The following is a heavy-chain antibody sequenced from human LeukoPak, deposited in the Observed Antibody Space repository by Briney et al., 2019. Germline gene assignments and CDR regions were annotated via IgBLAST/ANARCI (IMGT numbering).Heavy chain of an antibody. V-gene: IGHV3-33*01. CDR3: AIDPGYISGGHGDHDWSFDY. D-gene: IGHD4-17*01. J-gene: IGHJ4*02. CDR2: IGYGGSNK. CDR1: GFTFSSYA. Sequence: GRSLRLSCTASGFTFSSYAMHWVRQAPGKGLEWVALIGYGGSNKFYADSVKGRFTISRDNSKNTMYLQMNSLRAEDTAVYYCAIDPGYISGGHGDHDWSFDYWGQGTLVTVSS.